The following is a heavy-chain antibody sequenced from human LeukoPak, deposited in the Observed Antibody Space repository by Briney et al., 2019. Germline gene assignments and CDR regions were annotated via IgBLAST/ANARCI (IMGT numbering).Heavy chain of an antibody. CDR1: GGSISSGDYY. V-gene: IGHV4-30-4*01. J-gene: IGHJ4*02. D-gene: IGHD3-22*01. CDR3: ARKRYDDPYFFDY. Sequence: PSQTLSLTCTVSGGSISSGDYYWSWLRQPPGKGLEWIGYIYYSGTTYYNPSLRSRVTLSVDTSKNQFSLRLNSVTAADTAVYYCARKRYDDPYFFDYWGQGTLVTVSS. CDR2: IYYSGTT.